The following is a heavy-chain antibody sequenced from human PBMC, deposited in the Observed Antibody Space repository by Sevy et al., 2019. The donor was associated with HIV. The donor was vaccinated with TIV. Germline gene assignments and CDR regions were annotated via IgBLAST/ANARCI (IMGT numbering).Heavy chain of an antibody. CDR2: ISGSAGST. J-gene: IGHJ3*02. Sequence: GGSLRLSCAASGFTFSTYTMSWVRQAPGKGLEWVSAISGSAGSTYYADLVQGRFTISRDKSKNTLYLQMNSLRAEDTAVYYCAKDRGRNYYDSSGYFDAFDIWGQGTMVTVSS. CDR3: AKDRGRNYYDSSGYFDAFDI. V-gene: IGHV3-23*01. D-gene: IGHD3-22*01. CDR1: GFTFSTYT.